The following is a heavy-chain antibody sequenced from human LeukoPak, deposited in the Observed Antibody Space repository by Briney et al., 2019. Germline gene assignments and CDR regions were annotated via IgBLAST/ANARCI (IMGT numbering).Heavy chain of an antibody. Sequence: SETLSLTCTVSGGSISSSSYYWGWIRQPPGKGRGWFGSIYYRGSTYYDPSLKSRVIISVDTSKNQFSLKLSSVTATDTAVYYCATLVYSSSWSFDYWGQGTLVSVSS. J-gene: IGHJ4*02. CDR2: IYYRGST. CDR1: GGSISSSSYY. CDR3: ATLVYSSSWSFDY. V-gene: IGHV4-39*01. D-gene: IGHD6-13*01.